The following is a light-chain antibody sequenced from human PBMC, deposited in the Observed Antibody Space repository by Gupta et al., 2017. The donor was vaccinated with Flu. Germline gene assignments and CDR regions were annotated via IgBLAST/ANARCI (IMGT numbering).Light chain of an antibody. Sequence: PSTLSASVGDRVTITCRASQSISSWLAWYQQKPGKAPKLLIYKASSLESGVPSRFSGSGSGTEFTLTISSLQPDDFATYYCQQYNSYLWTFGQGTKVEIK. CDR1: QSISSW. J-gene: IGKJ1*01. CDR2: KAS. CDR3: QQYNSYLWT. V-gene: IGKV1-5*03.